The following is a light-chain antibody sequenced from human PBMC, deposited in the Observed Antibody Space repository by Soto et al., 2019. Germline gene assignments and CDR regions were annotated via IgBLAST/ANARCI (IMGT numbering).Light chain of an antibody. V-gene: IGLV1-40*01. CDR2: RDT. J-gene: IGLJ1*01. CDR3: QSYDSSLSGSIV. Sequence: QSALTQQPSVSGAPGQRVTISCTGSRSNIGAGYDVHWYQQVPATAPKLLIYRDTTRPSGVPDRFSGSKSGTSASLAITGLLAEDEADYYCQSYDSSLSGSIVFGAGTKVTVL. CDR1: RSNIGAGYD.